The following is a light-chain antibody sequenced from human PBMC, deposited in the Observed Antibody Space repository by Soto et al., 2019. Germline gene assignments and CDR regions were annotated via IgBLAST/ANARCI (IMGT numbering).Light chain of an antibody. CDR2: DVT. Sequence: QSALTQPRSVSGSPGQSVTISCTGTSNDVGGYDYVSWHQQHPGKAPQLMIYDVTKRPSGVPDRFSGSKSGNTASLTISGIQADDEADYSCCSYAGSSTWVFGGGTKVTVL. V-gene: IGLV2-11*01. J-gene: IGLJ3*02. CDR1: SNDVGGYDY. CDR3: CSYAGSSTWV.